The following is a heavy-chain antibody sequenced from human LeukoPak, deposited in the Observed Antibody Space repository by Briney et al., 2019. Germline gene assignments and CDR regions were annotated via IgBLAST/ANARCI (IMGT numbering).Heavy chain of an antibody. Sequence: ASVKVSCKASGYTFTASFIHWVRQAPGQGPEWMGRINPNSGGTNYPQNSQGKVTLTRDTSISTAYLELSRLTSDDTAVYCCAINMATAMAHDYWGQGTLVTVSS. D-gene: IGHD5-18*01. J-gene: IGHJ4*02. CDR3: AINMATAMAHDY. CDR1: GYTFTASF. V-gene: IGHV1-2*06. CDR2: INPNSGGT.